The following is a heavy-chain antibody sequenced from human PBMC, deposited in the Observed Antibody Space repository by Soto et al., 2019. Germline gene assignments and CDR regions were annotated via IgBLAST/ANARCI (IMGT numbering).Heavy chain of an antibody. D-gene: IGHD3-3*01. CDR2: IYWDDEK. J-gene: IGHJ4*02. CDR3: AHRVLRTVFGLVTTTAIYFDF. Sequence: QITLNESGPTLVNPTETLTLTCTFSGFSLSTSGVGAGWIRQSPGKAPEWLALIYWDDEKRYSASLKTRLTISKDTSKNLVVLTMANLDPADTATYHCAHRVLRTVFGLVTTTAIYFDFWGQGTPVAVSS. V-gene: IGHV2-5*02. CDR1: GFSLSTSGVG.